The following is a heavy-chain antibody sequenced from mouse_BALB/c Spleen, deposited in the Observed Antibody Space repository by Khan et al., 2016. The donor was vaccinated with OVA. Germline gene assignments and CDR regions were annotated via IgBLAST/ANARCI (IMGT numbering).Heavy chain of an antibody. Sequence: EVQLQESGPGLVKPSQSLSLTCPVTGYSITSDYAWNWIRQFPGNKLEWMGYISYSGRTSYNPSLKSRISITRATSKNQFFLHLNSVPPEDTATTYCARSVTITTVVATDFDYWGQGTTLTVAS. CDR2: ISYSGRT. D-gene: IGHD1-1*01. CDR3: ARSVTITTVVATDFDY. V-gene: IGHV3-2*02. J-gene: IGHJ2*01. CDR1: GYSITSDYA.